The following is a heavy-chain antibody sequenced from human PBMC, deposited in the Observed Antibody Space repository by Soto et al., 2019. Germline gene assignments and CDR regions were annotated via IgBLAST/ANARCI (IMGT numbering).Heavy chain of an antibody. Sequence: SQTLSLTCAISGDSVSSNSAAWNWIRQSPSRGLEWLGRTYYRSKWYNDYAVSVKSRITINPDTSKNQFSLQLNSVTPEDTAVYYCARSVLVRSSGWYNFASWFDPWGQGTLVTVSS. CDR2: TYYRSKWYN. D-gene: IGHD6-19*01. J-gene: IGHJ5*02. V-gene: IGHV6-1*01. CDR3: ARSVLVRSSGWYNFASWFDP. CDR1: GDSVSSNSAA.